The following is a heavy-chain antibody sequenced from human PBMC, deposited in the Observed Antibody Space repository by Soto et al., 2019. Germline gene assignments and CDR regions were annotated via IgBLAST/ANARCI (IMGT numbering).Heavy chain of an antibody. D-gene: IGHD2-2*02. V-gene: IGHV3-15*01. Sequence: GGSLRLSCAASGFTFSNAWMSWVRQAPGKGLEWVGRIKSKTDGGTTDYAAHVTGRFTISRDDSKNTLYLQMNSLKTEDTAVYYCTTGLVVPAAIPSYYYYGMDVWGQGTTVTVSS. CDR2: IKSKTDGGTT. J-gene: IGHJ6*02. CDR1: GFTFSNAW. CDR3: TTGLVVPAAIPSYYYYGMDV.